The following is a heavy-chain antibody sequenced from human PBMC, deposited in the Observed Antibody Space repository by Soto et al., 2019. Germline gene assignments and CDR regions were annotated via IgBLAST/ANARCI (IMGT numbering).Heavy chain of an antibody. Sequence: EVQLLESGGGLVQPGGSLRLSCAASGFTFSSYAMRWVLQAPVKGLEWVSAISGSGGSTYYADSVKGRSTISRDNSKSTLYRQMTSLRAEDTAVDNCASRGSGSYYDYWGQGTLVTVSS. CDR1: GFTFSSYA. V-gene: IGHV3-23*01. CDR3: ASRGSGSYYDY. J-gene: IGHJ4*02. D-gene: IGHD1-26*01. CDR2: ISGSGGST.